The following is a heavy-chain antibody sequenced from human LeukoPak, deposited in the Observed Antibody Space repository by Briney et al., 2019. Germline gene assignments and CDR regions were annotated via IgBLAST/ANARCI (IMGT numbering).Heavy chain of an antibody. CDR2: IYYGGSA. Sequence: PSETLSLTCTVSGGSISSYYWSWIRQPPGKGLEWIGYIYYGGSAYYNPSLKSRVTKSVDTSKNQFSLNLTSMTAADTAVYYCAREPGSSSWFDYWGQGTLVTVSS. CDR1: GGSISSYY. J-gene: IGHJ4*02. D-gene: IGHD6-13*01. CDR3: AREPGSSSWFDY. V-gene: IGHV4-59*12.